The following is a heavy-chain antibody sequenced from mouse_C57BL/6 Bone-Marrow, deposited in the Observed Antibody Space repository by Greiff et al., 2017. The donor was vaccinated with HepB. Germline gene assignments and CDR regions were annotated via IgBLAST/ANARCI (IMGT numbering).Heavy chain of an antibody. J-gene: IGHJ4*01. V-gene: IGHV1-18*01. D-gene: IGHD1-1*01. CDR2: INPNNGGT. Sequence: EVKLLESGPELVKPGASVKIPCKASGYTFTDYNMDWVKQSHGKSLEWIGDINPNNGGTIYNQKFKGKATLTVDMSSSTAYMELRSLTSEDTAVYYCARHYGIAMDYWGQGTSVTVSS. CDR3: ARHYGIAMDY. CDR1: GYTFTDYN.